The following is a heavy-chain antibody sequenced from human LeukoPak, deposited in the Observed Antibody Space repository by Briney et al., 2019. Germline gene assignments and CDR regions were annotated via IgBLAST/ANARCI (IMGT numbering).Heavy chain of an antibody. CDR1: GFTFSSYA. Sequence: VGSLRLSCAASGFTFSSYAMHWVRQAPGKGLESVSVIYSGGSTYYAESVRGRFTISRDNSKNTLYLQMNSLRVEDTAVYYCARVGGHWGQGTLVTVSS. V-gene: IGHV3-53*01. CDR2: IYSGGST. D-gene: IGHD3-10*01. CDR3: ARVGGH. J-gene: IGHJ4*02.